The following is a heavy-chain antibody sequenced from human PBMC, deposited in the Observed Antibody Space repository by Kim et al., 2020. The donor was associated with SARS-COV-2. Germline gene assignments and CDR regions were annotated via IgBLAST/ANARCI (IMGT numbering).Heavy chain of an antibody. D-gene: IGHD3-22*01. Sequence: SETLSLTCAVYGGSFSGYYWSWIRQPPGKGLEWIGEINHSGSTNYNPSLKSRVTTSVDTPKNQFSLKLYSVTAADTAVYYCARERRARINMIVGRSNYYYYGMDVWGQGTTVTVSS. CDR1: GGSFSGYY. CDR3: ARERRARINMIVGRSNYYYYGMDV. CDR2: INHSGST. V-gene: IGHV4-34*01. J-gene: IGHJ6*02.